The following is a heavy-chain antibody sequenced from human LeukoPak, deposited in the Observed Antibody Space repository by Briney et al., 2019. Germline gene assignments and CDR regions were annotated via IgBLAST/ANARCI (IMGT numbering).Heavy chain of an antibody. V-gene: IGHV4-34*01. CDR2: INHSGST. CDR3: ARGVLDYGDPYYFDY. CDR1: GGSFSGYY. J-gene: IGHJ4*02. D-gene: IGHD4-17*01. Sequence: SETLSLTCAVYGGSFSGYYWSWIRQPPGKGLEWIGEINHSGSTNYNPSLKSRVTISVDTSKNQVSLKLSSVTAADTAVYYCARGVLDYGDPYYFDYWGQGTLVTVSS.